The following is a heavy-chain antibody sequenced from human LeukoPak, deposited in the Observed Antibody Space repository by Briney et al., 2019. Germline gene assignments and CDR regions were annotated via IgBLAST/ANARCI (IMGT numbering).Heavy chain of an antibody. V-gene: IGHV3-30-3*01. CDR2: ISYDGSNK. D-gene: IGHD6-13*01. J-gene: IGHJ4*02. CDR1: GFTFSSYA. CDR3: TTVVRGVAAAGNFVGY. Sequence: PGRSLRLSCAASGFTFSSYAMHWVRQAPGKGLEWVAVISYDGSNKYYADSVKGRFTISRDNSKNTLYLQINSLRAEDTAVYYCTTVVRGVAAAGNFVGYWGQGTLVTVSS.